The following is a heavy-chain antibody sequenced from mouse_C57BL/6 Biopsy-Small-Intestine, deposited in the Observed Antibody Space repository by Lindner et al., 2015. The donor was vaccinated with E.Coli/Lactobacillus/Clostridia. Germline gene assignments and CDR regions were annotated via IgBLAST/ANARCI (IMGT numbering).Heavy chain of an antibody. V-gene: IGHV1-82*01. D-gene: IGHD2-13*01. CDR1: GYVFSSSW. CDR2: TYPGDGDT. CDR3: ARHYGDYHWYLEV. J-gene: IGHJ1*01. Sequence: VQLQESGPELVKPGASVKISCKVSGYVFSSSWMNWVKQRPGKGLEWIGWTYPGDGDTDYNGKFRGKATLTADKSSSTAYLQLSSLTSEDSAVYFCARHYGDYHWYLEVWGAGTTVTVSS.